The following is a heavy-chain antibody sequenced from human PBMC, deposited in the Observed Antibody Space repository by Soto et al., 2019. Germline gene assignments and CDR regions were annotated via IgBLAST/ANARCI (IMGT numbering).Heavy chain of an antibody. Sequence: PGGPLRLSCAASGFTCSSYSMSWVRQAPGKGLEWVSGFRSGGDDGTTYYADSVKGRFTISRDNSKNTLFLQMDSLRAEDTAIYYCAKKVNSGPGSQYFDYWGQGTLVTVSS. V-gene: IGHV3-23*01. CDR3: AKKVNSGPGSQYFDY. CDR1: GFTCSSYS. D-gene: IGHD3-10*01. CDR2: SGGDDGTT. J-gene: IGHJ4*02.